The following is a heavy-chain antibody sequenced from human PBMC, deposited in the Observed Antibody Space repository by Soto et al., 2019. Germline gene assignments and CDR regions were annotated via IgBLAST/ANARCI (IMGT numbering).Heavy chain of an antibody. CDR3: ASPWRYSGYDSGK. CDR1: GFTFSSYS. J-gene: IGHJ4*02. CDR2: ISSSSSYI. V-gene: IGHV3-21*01. Sequence: GGSLRLSCAASGFTFSSYSMNWVRQAPGKGLEWVSSISSSSSYIYYADSVKGRFTISRDNAKNSLYLQMNSLRAEDTAVYYCASPWRYSGYDSGKWGQGTLVTVSS. D-gene: IGHD5-12*01.